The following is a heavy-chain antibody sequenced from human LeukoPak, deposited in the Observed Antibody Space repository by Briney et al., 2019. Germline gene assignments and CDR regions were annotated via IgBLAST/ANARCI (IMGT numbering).Heavy chain of an antibody. Sequence: PGGSLRLSCAASGFTFSSYSMNWVRQAPGKGLEWVSSISSSSSYIYYADSVKGRFTISRDNAKNSLYLQMNSLRAEDTAVYYCARDLGYYDSSGYYYGFDYWGQGTLVTVSS. CDR2: ISSSSSYI. CDR1: GFTFSSYS. D-gene: IGHD3-22*01. CDR3: ARDLGYYDSSGYYYGFDY. V-gene: IGHV3-21*01. J-gene: IGHJ4*02.